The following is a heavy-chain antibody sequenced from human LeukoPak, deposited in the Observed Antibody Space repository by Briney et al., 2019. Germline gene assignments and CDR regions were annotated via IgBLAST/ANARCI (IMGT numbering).Heavy chain of an antibody. CDR1: GFTFRVYG. CDR2: IKQDGSEK. D-gene: IGHD3-3*01. V-gene: IGHV3-7*01. CDR3: ARGGLKPLRFLEWLLGFGAFDI. J-gene: IGHJ3*02. Sequence: GGSLRLSCAASGFTFRVYGMHWVRQAPGKGLEWVANIKQDGSEKYYVDSVKGRFTISRDNAKNSLYLQMNSLRAEDTAVHYCARGGLKPLRFLEWLLGFGAFDIWGQGTMVTVSS.